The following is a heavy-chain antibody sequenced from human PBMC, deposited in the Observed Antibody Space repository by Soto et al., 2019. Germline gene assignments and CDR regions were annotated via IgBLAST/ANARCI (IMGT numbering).Heavy chain of an antibody. D-gene: IGHD4-17*01. Sequence: EVQLVESGGGLVKPGGSLRLSCAASGFTFSSYSMNWVRQAPGKGLEWVSSISSSGSYLYYADSVKGRFTISRDNAKNALYLQMNNLGAEDTAVYYCARDYRGDYALDYWGQGTLVTVSS. CDR2: ISSSGSYL. J-gene: IGHJ4*02. CDR3: ARDYRGDYALDY. V-gene: IGHV3-21*01. CDR1: GFTFSSYS.